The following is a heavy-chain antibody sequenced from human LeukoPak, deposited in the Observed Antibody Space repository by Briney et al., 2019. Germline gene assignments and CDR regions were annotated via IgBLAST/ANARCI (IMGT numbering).Heavy chain of an antibody. CDR2: IKSKTNGGTT. CDR3: TTDHYSGSRH. Sequence: GGSLRLSCAASGFTFSNAWMSWVRQAPGKGLEWVGRIKSKTNGGTTDYAAPVKGRFTISRDDSKNTLYLQMNSLRTEDTAVYYGTTDHYSGSRHWGQGTLVTVSS. V-gene: IGHV3-15*01. CDR1: GFTFSNAW. J-gene: IGHJ4*02. D-gene: IGHD1-26*01.